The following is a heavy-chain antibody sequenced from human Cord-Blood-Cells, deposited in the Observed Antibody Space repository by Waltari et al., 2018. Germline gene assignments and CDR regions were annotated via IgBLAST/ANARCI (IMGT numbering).Heavy chain of an antibody. D-gene: IGHD2-15*01. CDR2: INTNSGGT. J-gene: IGHJ4*02. CDR3: ARVVGATDY. Sequence: QVQLVQSGAEVKKPGASVKVSCKASGYTFTGDYMHWVRQAPGQGLEWMGWINTNSGGTNYAQKFQGRVTMTRDTSSSTAYMELSRLRSDDTAVYYCARVVGATDYWGQGTLVTVSS. CDR1: GYTFTGDY. V-gene: IGHV1-2*02.